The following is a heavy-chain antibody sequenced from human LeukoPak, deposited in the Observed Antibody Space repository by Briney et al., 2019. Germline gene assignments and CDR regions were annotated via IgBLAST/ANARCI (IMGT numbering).Heavy chain of an antibody. CDR1: GYTFTGYY. Sequence: SVKVSCKASGYTFTGYYMHWVRQAPGQGLEWMGWINPNSGGTNYAQKFQGRVTMTRDTSISTAYMELSRLRSDDTAVYYCARTFTRYFDWLPYYWGQGTLVTVSS. CDR2: INPNSGGT. D-gene: IGHD3-9*01. CDR3: ARTFTRYFDWLPYY. J-gene: IGHJ4*02. V-gene: IGHV1-2*02.